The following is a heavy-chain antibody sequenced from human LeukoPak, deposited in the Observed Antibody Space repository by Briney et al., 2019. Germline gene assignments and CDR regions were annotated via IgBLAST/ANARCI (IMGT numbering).Heavy chain of an antibody. Sequence: GGSLRLSCAASGLTFSTYGMHWVRQAPGKGLQWVAFIQYDGNNKYYADSVKGRFTISRDNSKNTLYLQMNSLTTDDTAVYYCAKPPHNTGYYDCWGQGTLVTVSS. CDR2: IQYDGNNK. D-gene: IGHD3-22*01. V-gene: IGHV3-30*02. CDR3: AKPPHNTGYYDC. J-gene: IGHJ4*02. CDR1: GLTFSTYG.